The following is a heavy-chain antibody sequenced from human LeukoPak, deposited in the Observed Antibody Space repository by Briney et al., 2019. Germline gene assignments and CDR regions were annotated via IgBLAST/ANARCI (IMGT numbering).Heavy chain of an antibody. CDR3: ATGHIWSITMVRGTDAFDI. V-gene: IGHV1-24*01. D-gene: IGHD3-10*01. J-gene: IGHJ3*02. CDR2: FDPEDGET. CDR1: GYTLTELS. Sequence: GASVKVSCKVSGYTLTELSMHWVRQAPGKGLEWMGGFDPEDGETIYAQKFQGRVTMTEDTSTDTAYMELSSLRSEDTAVYYCATGHIWSITMVRGTDAFDIWGQGTMVTVSS.